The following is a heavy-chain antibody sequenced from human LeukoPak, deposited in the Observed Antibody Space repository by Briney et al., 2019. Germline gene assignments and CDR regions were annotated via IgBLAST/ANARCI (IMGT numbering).Heavy chain of an antibody. D-gene: IGHD6-6*01. CDR2: ISGSGGST. CDR3: AKWGYSSSSNFDY. J-gene: IGHJ4*02. CDR1: GFTFSSYA. Sequence: GGSLRLSCAASGFTFSSYAMSWVRQAPGRGLEWVSAISGSGGSTYYADSVKGRFTISRDNSKNTLYLQMNSLRAEDTAVYYCAKWGYSSSSNFDYWGQGTLVTVSS. V-gene: IGHV3-23*01.